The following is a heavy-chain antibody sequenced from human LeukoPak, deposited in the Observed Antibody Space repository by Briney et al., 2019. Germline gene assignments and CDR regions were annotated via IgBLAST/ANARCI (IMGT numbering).Heavy chain of an antibody. D-gene: IGHD6-19*01. CDR3: ARGWLDDYYYYGMDV. J-gene: IGHJ6*02. Sequence: SETLSLTCTVSGGSISSYYWSWIRKPPGKGLEWIGYIYYSGSTNYNPSLKSRVTISVDTSKNQFSLKLSSVTAADTAVYYCARGWLDDYYYYGMDVWGQGTTVTVSS. V-gene: IGHV4-59*01. CDR2: IYYSGST. CDR1: GGSISSYY.